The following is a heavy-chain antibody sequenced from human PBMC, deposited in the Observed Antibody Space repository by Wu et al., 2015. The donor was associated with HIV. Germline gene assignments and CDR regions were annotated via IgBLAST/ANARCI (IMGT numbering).Heavy chain of an antibody. CDR2: IIPIFGTA. CDR3: ARGGYYDSSGYYYGMDV. D-gene: IGHD3-22*01. V-gene: IGHV1-69*05. CDR1: GGTFSSYA. Sequence: QVQLVQSGAEVKKPGSSVKVSCKASGGTFSSYAISWVRQAPGQGLEWMGGIIPIFGTANYAQKFQGRVTITTDESTSTAYMELSSLRSEDTAVYYCARGGYYDSSGYYYGMDVWGQGTTVTVSS. J-gene: IGHJ6*02.